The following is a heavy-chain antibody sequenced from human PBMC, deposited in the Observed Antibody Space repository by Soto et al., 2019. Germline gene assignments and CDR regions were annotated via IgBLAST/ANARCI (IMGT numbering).Heavy chain of an antibody. Sequence: LRLSCAASGFTFSNAWMSWVRQAPGKGLEWVGRIKSKTDGGTTDYAAPVKGRFTISRDDSKNTLYLQMNSLKTEDTAVYYCTTLDIVVVPAAMELYYYYYCMDVWGKGTTVTVSS. CDR2: IKSKTDGGTT. CDR1: GFTFSNAW. CDR3: TTLDIVVVPAAMELYYYYYCMDV. D-gene: IGHD2-2*03. J-gene: IGHJ6*03. V-gene: IGHV3-15*01.